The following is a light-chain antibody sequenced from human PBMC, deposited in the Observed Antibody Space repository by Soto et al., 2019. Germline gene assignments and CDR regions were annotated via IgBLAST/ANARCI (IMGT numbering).Light chain of an antibody. CDR3: QQYYATPFT. CDR1: QSVLYSSNNAND. CDR2: WAS. Sequence: DIVMTQSPDSLAVSLGERATINCKSSQSVLYSSNNANDLAWYQQKPGQPPKLLLYWASTRASGVPDRVSGSGSGTDFSLIISSLQAEDVAVYYCQQYYATPFTFGPGTKVDI. J-gene: IGKJ3*01. V-gene: IGKV4-1*01.